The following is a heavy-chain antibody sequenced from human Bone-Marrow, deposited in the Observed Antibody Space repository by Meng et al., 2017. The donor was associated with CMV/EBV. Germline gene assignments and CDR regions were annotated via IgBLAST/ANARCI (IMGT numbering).Heavy chain of an antibody. CDR2: INPSGGST. CDR3: ATSFVTTEYYYGMDV. Sequence: ASVKVSCKASGYTFTSYYMHWVRQAPGQGLEWMGIINPSGGSTSYAQKFQGRVTMTEDTSTDTAYMELSSLRSEDTAVYYCATSFVTTEYYYGMDVWGQGTTVTVSS. J-gene: IGHJ6*02. D-gene: IGHD4-11*01. CDR1: GYTFTSYY. V-gene: IGHV1-46*01.